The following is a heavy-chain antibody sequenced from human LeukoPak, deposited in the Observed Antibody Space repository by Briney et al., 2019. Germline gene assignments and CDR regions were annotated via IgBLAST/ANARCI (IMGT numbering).Heavy chain of an antibody. CDR2: IIPIFGTA. CDR3: ARGPMVRGLITYAEYLQH. Sequence: SVKVSCRASGGTFSSFAISWVRQAPGQGLEWMGGIIPIFGTANYAQNFQGRVTITADESTATAYMELSSLKSEDTAVYYCARGPMVRGLITYAEYLQHWGQGTLVTVSS. D-gene: IGHD3-10*01. CDR1: GGTFSSFA. V-gene: IGHV1-69*13. J-gene: IGHJ1*01.